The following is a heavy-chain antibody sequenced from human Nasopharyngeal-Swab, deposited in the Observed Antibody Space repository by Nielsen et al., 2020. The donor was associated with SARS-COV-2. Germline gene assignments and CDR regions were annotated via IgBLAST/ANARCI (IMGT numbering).Heavy chain of an antibody. CDR3: AKDGGTSSSLLDP. Sequence: GESLKISCAASGFTFSSYGMRWVRQAPGKGLEWVAVISYDGSNKYYADSVKGRFTISRDNPKNTLYLQMNSLRAEDTAVYYCAKDGGTSSSLLDPWGQGTLVTVSS. V-gene: IGHV3-30*18. CDR1: GFTFSSYG. CDR2: ISYDGSNK. D-gene: IGHD6-13*01. J-gene: IGHJ5*02.